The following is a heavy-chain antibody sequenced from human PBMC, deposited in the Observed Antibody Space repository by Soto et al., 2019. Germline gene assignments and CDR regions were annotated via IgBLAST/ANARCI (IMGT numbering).Heavy chain of an antibody. CDR2: IIPIFGTA. D-gene: IGHD3-22*01. CDR3: ARKVDDSSGYHYYYFDY. J-gene: IGHJ4*02. V-gene: IGHV1-69*13. Sequence: SVKVSCKASGGTFSSYAISWVRQAPGQGLEWMGGIIPIFGTANYAQKFQGRVTITADESTSTAYMELSSLRSEDTAVYYCARKVDDSSGYHYYYFDYWGQGTLVTSPQ. CDR1: GGTFSSYA.